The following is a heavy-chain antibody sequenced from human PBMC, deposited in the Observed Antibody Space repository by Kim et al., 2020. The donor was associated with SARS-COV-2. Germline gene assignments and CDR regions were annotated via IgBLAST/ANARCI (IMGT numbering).Heavy chain of an antibody. CDR1: GGSVSSDSYV. Sequence: SETLSLTCTVSGGSVSSDSYVWSWIRQPPGKGLDWIGYIYYSGGTNYNPSLKSRVTTSVDTSKNQFSLKLSSVTAADTAVYYCARGRSGRHKKRYNYGMDVWGQGTTVTVSS. CDR2: IYYSGGT. CDR3: ARGRSGRHKKRYNYGMDV. V-gene: IGHV4-61*01. J-gene: IGHJ6*02. D-gene: IGHD5-12*01.